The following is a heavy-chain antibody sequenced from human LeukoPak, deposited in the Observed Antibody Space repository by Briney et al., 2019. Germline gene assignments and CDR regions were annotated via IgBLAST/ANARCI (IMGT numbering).Heavy chain of an antibody. J-gene: IGHJ6*02. V-gene: IGHV1-69*13. D-gene: IGHD2-15*01. CDR3: ARAVGYCSGGSCSHQYYYYYYGMDV. CDR1: GGTFSSYA. Sequence: SVKVSCKASGGTFSSYAISWVRQAPGQGLEWMGGIIPIFGTANYAQKFQGRVTITADESTSTAYMELSSLRSEDTAVYYCARAVGYCSGGSCSHQYYYYYYGMDVWGQGTTVTVSS. CDR2: IIPIFGTA.